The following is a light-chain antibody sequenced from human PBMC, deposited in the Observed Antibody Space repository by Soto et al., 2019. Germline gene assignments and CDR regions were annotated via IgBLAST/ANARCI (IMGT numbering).Light chain of an antibody. CDR2: DNY. J-gene: IGLJ3*02. Sequence: QSLLTQPPSVSAAPGQKVTISCSGSNSSIGNHYVSWYQYLPGTAPKLVIYDNYKRPSGIPDRFSASKSGTSATLGITGLQTGDEADYYCGTWDGSLSIGVFGGGTKLTVL. CDR3: GTWDGSLSIGV. CDR1: NSSIGNHY. V-gene: IGLV1-51*01.